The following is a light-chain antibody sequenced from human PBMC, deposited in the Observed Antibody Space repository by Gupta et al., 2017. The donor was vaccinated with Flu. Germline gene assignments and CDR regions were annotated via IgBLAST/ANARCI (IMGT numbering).Light chain of an antibody. V-gene: IGKV3-11*01. CDR1: ESLNTY. CDR3: QQGLNWPGT. Sequence: EIVFTQSPATLSLSPGERSTLSCRASESLNTYLAWYQQKPGQAPRLLIYGASNRATGVPGRFSGSGSGTDFTLTISSLEPEDFAVYYCQQGLNWPGTVGHGTKVDI. J-gene: IGKJ3*01. CDR2: GAS.